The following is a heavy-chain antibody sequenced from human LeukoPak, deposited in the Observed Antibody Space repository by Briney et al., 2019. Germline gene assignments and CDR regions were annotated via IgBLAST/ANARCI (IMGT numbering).Heavy chain of an antibody. V-gene: IGHV3-11*01. J-gene: IGHJ1*01. Sequence: GGALTLSCEASGFSFSDNYITSIRHPPGKGLDWTAYIRSGGTTVYYADSVKCRFTISRDAAKNSLFLQMNSLRPEDTAVYHCETVYFRPYWGQGTLVPVSS. D-gene: IGHD2/OR15-2a*01. CDR2: IRSGGTTV. CDR3: ETVYFRPY. CDR1: GFSFSDNY.